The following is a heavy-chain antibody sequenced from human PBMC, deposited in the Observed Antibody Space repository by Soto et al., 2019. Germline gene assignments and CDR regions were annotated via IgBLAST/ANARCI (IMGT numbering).Heavy chain of an antibody. D-gene: IGHD2-2*01. J-gene: IGHJ6*02. CDR3: AYCSSTSFENYYYYGMDV. CDR1: GGTFSSYA. Sequence: QVQLVQSGAEVKKPGSSVKVSCKASGGTFSSYAISWVRQAPGQGLEWMGGIIPIFGTANYAQKFQGRVTITADESTSTAYMGLSSLGSEDTAVYFCAYCSSTSFENYYYYGMDVWGQGTTVTVSS. CDR2: IIPIFGTA. V-gene: IGHV1-69*01.